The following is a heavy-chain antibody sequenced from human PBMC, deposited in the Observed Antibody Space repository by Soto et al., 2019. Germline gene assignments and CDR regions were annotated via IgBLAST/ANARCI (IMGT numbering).Heavy chain of an antibody. D-gene: IGHD2-15*01. CDR1: GGTFSSYA. Sequence: QVQLVQSGAEVKKPGSSVKVSCKASGGTFSSYAISWVRQAPGQGLEWMGGIIPIFGTANYAQKFQGRVTITXXEXTXXAYMELSSLRSEDTAVYYCARRGDDCSGGSCYPDYWGQGTLVTVSS. V-gene: IGHV1-69*05. J-gene: IGHJ4*02. CDR3: ARRGDDCSGGSCYPDY. CDR2: IIPIFGTA.